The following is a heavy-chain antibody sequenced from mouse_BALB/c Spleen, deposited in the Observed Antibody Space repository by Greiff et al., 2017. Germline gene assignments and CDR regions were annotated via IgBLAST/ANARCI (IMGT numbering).Heavy chain of an antibody. CDR2: IRSKSNNYAT. CDR3: VRGENPSMDY. J-gene: IGHJ4*01. Sequence: DVKLVESGGGLVQPKGSLKLSCAASGFTFNTYAMHWVCQAPGKGLEWVARIRSKSNNYATYYADSVKDRFTISRDDSQSMLYLQMNNLKTEDTAMYYCVRGENPSMDYWGQGTSVTVSS. CDR1: GFTFNTYA. V-gene: IGHV10-3*03.